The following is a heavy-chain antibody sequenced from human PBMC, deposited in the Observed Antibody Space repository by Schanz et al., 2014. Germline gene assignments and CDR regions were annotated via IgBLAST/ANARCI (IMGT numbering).Heavy chain of an antibody. Sequence: QVQMVESGGGVVQPGRSLRLSCAASGFAFSVYGMHWVRQAPGKGPEWVALISNDGSIKYYADSVEGRFTISRDNSRNTLYLQMNSLRTEDTAVYCCASPSGYSDYGTYFDFWGQGTLVTVSS. J-gene: IGHJ4*02. CDR1: GFAFSVYG. CDR2: ISNDGSIK. V-gene: IGHV3-30*19. CDR3: ASPSGYSDYGTYFDF. D-gene: IGHD5-12*01.